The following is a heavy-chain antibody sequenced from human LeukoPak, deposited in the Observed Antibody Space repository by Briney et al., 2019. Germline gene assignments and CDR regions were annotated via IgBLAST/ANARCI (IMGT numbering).Heavy chain of an antibody. J-gene: IGHJ4*02. CDR2: ICTSGST. CDR3: ARYVWGSYPTFEDY. V-gene: IGHV4-61*02. D-gene: IGHD3-16*02. Sequence: SETLSLTCTVSGGSISSGSYYWSWIRQPAGKGLEWIGRICTSGSTHYNPSLKSRVTISVDTSKNQFSLKLSSVTAADTAVYYCARYVWGSYPTFEDYWGQGTLVTVSS. CDR1: GGSISSGSYY.